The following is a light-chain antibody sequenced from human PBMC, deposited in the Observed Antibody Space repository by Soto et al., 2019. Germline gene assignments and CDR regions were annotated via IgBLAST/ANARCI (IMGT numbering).Light chain of an antibody. J-gene: IGKJ1*01. V-gene: IGKV3-15*01. CDR2: GAS. CDR1: QSVSSN. Sequence: EIVMTQSPATLSVSPGERATLPCRASQSVSSNLAWYQQKPGQAPRLLIYGASTRATGITARFSGSGSGTEFTLTISSLQSEDFALYYCQQYNNSLLTFGQGTRVEIK. CDR3: QQYNNSLLT.